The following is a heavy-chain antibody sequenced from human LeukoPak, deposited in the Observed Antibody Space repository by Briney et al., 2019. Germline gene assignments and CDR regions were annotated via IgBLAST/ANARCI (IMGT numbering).Heavy chain of an antibody. CDR3: AKTTTGYGSGRYPGWPVDY. Sequence: GGSLRLSCAASGFTFSGFAMSWVRRTPGKGLEWVSGISGSGDNTLYADSVKGRFTISRDNSKNTLYLQMNSLSTEDTAVYYCAKTTTGYGSGRYPGWPVDYWGQGTLVTVSS. CDR2: ISGSGDNT. J-gene: IGHJ4*02. CDR1: GFTFSGFA. V-gene: IGHV3-23*01. D-gene: IGHD6-19*01.